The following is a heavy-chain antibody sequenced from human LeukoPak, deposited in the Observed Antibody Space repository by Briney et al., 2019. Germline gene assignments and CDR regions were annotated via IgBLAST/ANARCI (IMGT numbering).Heavy chain of an antibody. CDR1: GFTFSSYA. D-gene: IGHD3-16*01. CDR3: AKDGVVTITFEY. J-gene: IGHJ4*02. Sequence: GGSLRLSCTASGFTFSSYAMSWLRQAPGKGLEWVSVISGSGGSTFYGDSVKGRFTISRDNSKNTLYLQMNSLRAEDTAVYYCAKDGVVTITFEYWGQGTLVTVSS. CDR2: ISGSGGST. V-gene: IGHV3-23*01.